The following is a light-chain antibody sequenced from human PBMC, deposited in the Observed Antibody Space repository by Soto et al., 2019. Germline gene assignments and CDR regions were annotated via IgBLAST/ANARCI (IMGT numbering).Light chain of an antibody. CDR1: QSVSSN. J-gene: IGKJ1*01. CDR2: GAS. CDR3: QQYNNWPST. Sequence: EIVMTQAPATLSVCPGERATLSCRASQSVSSNLAWYQQKPGQAPRLLIYGASTRATGIPARFSGSGSGTEFTLTISSLQSEDFAVYYCQQYNNWPSTFGQGTNLDIK. V-gene: IGKV3-15*01.